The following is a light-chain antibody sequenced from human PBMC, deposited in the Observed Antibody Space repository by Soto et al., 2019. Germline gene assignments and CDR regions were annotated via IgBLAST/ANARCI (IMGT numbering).Light chain of an antibody. J-gene: IGLJ3*02. CDR3: SSYTSSITWV. CDR1: SSDVGGYNY. CDR2: AVS. Sequence: QSALTQPASVSGSPGQSITISCTGTSSDVGGYNYLSWFQQHPGKAPKLMIYAVSNRPSGVSNRFSGSKSGNTASLTISGLQAEDEADYYCSSYTSSITWVFGGGTKLTVL. V-gene: IGLV2-14*01.